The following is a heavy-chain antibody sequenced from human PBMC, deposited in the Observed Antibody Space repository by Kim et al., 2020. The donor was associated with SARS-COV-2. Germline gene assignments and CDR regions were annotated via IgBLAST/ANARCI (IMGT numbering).Heavy chain of an antibody. J-gene: IGHJ4*02. V-gene: IGHV3-23*01. D-gene: IGHD6-13*01. Sequence: GGSLRLSCTASGFTFSSYGMNWVRQAPGKGLEWVSSISDSGADTDYVDSVKGRFTVSRDNAKNTLYLQLNSLRAEDTAVYYCATSPAGTSGGIDYWGQGTLVTVSS. CDR1: GFTFSSYG. CDR2: ISDSGADT. CDR3: ATSPAGTSGGIDY.